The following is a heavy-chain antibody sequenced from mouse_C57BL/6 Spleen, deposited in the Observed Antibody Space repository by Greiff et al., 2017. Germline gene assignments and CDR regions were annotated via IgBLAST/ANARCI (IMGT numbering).Heavy chain of an antibody. Sequence: EVQLQQSGPVLVKPGASVKMSCKASGYTFTDYYMNWVKQSHGKSLEWIGVINPYNGGTSYNQKFKGKATLTVDKSSSTAYMELNSLTSEDSAVYYCAREDNWAFDYWGQGTTLTVSS. J-gene: IGHJ2*01. D-gene: IGHD4-1*01. CDR2: INPYNGGT. CDR1: GYTFTDYY. V-gene: IGHV1-19*01. CDR3: AREDNWAFDY.